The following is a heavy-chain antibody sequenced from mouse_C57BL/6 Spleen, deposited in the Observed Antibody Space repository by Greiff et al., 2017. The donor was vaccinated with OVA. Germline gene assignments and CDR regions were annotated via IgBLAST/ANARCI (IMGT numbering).Heavy chain of an antibody. CDR3: ERQAHIASVAQFAY. J-gene: IGHJ3*01. D-gene: IGHD1-1*01. Sequence: EVQLQQSGPELVKPGASVKISCKASGYTFTDYYMNWVKQSHGKSLEWIGDINPNNGGTSYNQKFKGKATLTVDKSSSTAYMELRSLTSADSAVYDCERQAHIASVAQFAYWGQGTLVTVSA. CDR2: INPNNGGT. V-gene: IGHV1-26*01. CDR1: GYTFTDYY.